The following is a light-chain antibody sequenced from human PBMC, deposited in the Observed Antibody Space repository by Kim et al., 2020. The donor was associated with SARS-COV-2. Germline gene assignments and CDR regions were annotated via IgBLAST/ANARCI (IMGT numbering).Light chain of an antibody. CDR2: YDD. J-gene: IGLJ3*02. Sequence: QSVLTQPPSVSAAPRQRVTISCSGSDSNIGDNSVNWYRRVPGKAPDLLIYYDDLLPSGVSDRFSGSKSGASASLAISGLQSEDEATYYCASWDDSLNGPVFGGGTQLTVL. CDR3: ASWDDSLNGPV. V-gene: IGLV1-36*01. CDR1: DSNIGDNS.